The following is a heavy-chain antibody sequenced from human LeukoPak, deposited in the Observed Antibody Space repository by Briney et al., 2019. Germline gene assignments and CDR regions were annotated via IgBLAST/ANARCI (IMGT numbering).Heavy chain of an antibody. J-gene: IGHJ4*02. V-gene: IGHV3-23*01. CDR2: ISGSGGST. Sequence: GGSLRLSCAASGFTFGSYAMSWVRQPPGKGLEWVSAISGSGGSTYYADSVKGRFTISRDNSKNTLYLQMNSLRAEDTAVYYCAKIGSYHEYYFDYWGQGTLVTVSS. CDR1: GFTFGSYA. CDR3: AKIGSYHEYYFDY. D-gene: IGHD1-26*01.